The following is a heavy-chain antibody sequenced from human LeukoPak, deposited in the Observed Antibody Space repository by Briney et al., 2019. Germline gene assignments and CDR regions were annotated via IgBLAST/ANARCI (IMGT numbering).Heavy chain of an antibody. J-gene: IGHJ5*02. CDR3: TRGHYGP. D-gene: IGHD3-10*01. CDR1: GFTVRSAW. CDR2: ISNTGTT. V-gene: IGHV3-15*01. Sequence: PGGSLILSCAASGFTVRSAWMTWARQVPGKGLEWVGRISNTGTTQYAAPVKGRFTVSRDDSKNTLYLQMNSLKIEDTAVYHCTRGHYGPWGQGTLVTVSS.